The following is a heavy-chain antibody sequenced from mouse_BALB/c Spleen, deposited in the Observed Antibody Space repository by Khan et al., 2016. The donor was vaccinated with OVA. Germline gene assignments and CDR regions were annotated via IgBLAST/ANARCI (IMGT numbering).Heavy chain of an antibody. Sequence: QVQLQQSGAELARPGASVKMSCKASGYTFTSYTIHWIKKRPGQGLEWIGYINPSNGYTNYNQKFKDKATLTTDKSSTTAYLQLSSLTSDDSAVYNCVIDGAYHMNDGWFAYWGQGTLVTVAA. V-gene: IGHV1-4*01. CDR2: INPSNGYT. CDR3: VIDGAYHMNDGWFAY. D-gene: IGHD2-14*01. CDR1: GYTFTSYT. J-gene: IGHJ3*01.